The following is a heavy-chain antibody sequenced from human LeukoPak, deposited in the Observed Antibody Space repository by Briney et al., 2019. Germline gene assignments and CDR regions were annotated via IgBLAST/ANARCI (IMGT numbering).Heavy chain of an antibody. D-gene: IGHD2-21*02. Sequence: GGSLRPSCAASGFTVSSNYMSWGRQSPGKGREWCSVIYRGGSTYYADSVKGRFTISRDNSKSTLYLELNSLIAEYTSLYYFAIAGAYCGGDCYLGRAFQHWGQGPLVTVSS. CDR1: GFTVSSNY. J-gene: IGHJ1*01. CDR3: AIAGAYCGGDCYLGRAFQH. CDR2: IYRGGST. V-gene: IGHV3-53*01.